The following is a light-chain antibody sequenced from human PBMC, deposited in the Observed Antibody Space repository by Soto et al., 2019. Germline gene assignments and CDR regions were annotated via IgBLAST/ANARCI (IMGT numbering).Light chain of an antibody. J-gene: IGKJ4*01. CDR1: QSISSW. CDR2: DAS. CDR3: QPYDSYPLP. Sequence: DIQMTQSPSTLSASVGDRVTITCRASQSISSWWAWYQQKPGKAPKLLIYDASSLDSGVTSRFSGSGSGTEFTLTITSLHPDAFAPYYCQPYDSYPLPFGGGNRVAIK. V-gene: IGKV1-5*01.